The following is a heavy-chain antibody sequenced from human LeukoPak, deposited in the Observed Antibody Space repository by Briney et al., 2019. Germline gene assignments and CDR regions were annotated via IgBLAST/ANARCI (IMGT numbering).Heavy chain of an antibody. CDR2: IYSGGST. V-gene: IGHV3-53*01. D-gene: IGHD5-18*01. J-gene: IGHJ6*02. Sequence: GRSLRLSCAASGFTVSNNYMSWVRQAPGKGLEWVSVIYSGGSTYYADSVKGRFTISRDNSKNTLYLQMNSLRAEDTAVYYCATAYSYGDYYYGMDVWGQGTTVTVSS. CDR1: GFTVSNNY. CDR3: ATAYSYGDYYYGMDV.